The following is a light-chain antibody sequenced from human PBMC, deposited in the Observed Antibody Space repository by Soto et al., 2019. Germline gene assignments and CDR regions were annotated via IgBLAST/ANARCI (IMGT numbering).Light chain of an antibody. CDR3: QQYNSYSTWT. CDR1: QSISSW. J-gene: IGKJ1*01. Sequence: IQITQSPSTLSASVGDRVTITCRASQSISSWLAWYQQKPGKAPKLLIYKASSLESGVPSRFSGSGSGTEFTLTISSLQPDDFATYYCQQYNSYSTWTFGQGTKVDI. CDR2: KAS. V-gene: IGKV1-5*03.